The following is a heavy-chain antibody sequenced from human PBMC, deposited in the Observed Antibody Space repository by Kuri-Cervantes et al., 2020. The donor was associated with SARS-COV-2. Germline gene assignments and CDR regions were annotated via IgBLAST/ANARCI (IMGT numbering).Heavy chain of an antibody. CDR2: IYYSGST. J-gene: IGHJ4*02. CDR3: ARQSVVASDD. D-gene: IGHD2-15*01. Sequence: SETLSLTCTVFGGSISSSSYYWGWIRQPPGKGLEWIGSIYYSGSTYYNPSLKSRVTISIDTSKNQFSLKLSSVTAADTAVYYCARQSVVASDDWGQGTPVTVSS. CDR1: GGSISSSSYY. V-gene: IGHV4-39*01.